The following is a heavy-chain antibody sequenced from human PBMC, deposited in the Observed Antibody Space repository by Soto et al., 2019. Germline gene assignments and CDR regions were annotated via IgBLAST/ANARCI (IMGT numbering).Heavy chain of an antibody. V-gene: IGHV1-69*12. J-gene: IGHJ4*02. Sequence: QVQLVQSGAEVKKPGSSVKVSCKASGGTFSSYAISWVRQAPGQGLEWMGGINPICGTANYAQKFQGRVTITEDESTSIAYMELSSLRSEDTAVYYCASYGYYDSSGWGEFDYWGQGTLVTVSS. CDR1: GGTFSSYA. CDR2: INPICGTA. D-gene: IGHD3-22*01. CDR3: ASYGYYDSSGWGEFDY.